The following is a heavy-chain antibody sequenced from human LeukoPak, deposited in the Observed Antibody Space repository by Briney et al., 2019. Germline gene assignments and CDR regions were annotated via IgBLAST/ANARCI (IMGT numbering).Heavy chain of an antibody. CDR2: ISGGGGST. D-gene: IGHD3-3*01. V-gene: IGHV3-23*01. Sequence: QPGGSLRLSCAASGFTFSSYAMSWVRQAPGKGLEWVSAISGGGGSTYYADSVKGRFTISRDNSKNTLYLQMNSLRAEDTAVYYCATQYGFWSGYSYWGQGTLVTVSS. J-gene: IGHJ4*02. CDR3: ATQYGFWSGYSY. CDR1: GFTFSSYA.